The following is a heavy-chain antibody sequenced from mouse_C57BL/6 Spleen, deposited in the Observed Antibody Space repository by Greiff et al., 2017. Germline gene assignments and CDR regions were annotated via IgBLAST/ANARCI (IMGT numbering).Heavy chain of an antibody. CDR1: GYTFTSYW. D-gene: IGHD2-3*01. CDR2: IHPNSGST. J-gene: IGHJ4*01. Sequence: VQLQQPGAELVKPGASVKLSCKASGYTFTSYWMHWVKQRPGQGLEWIGMIHPNSGSTNYNEKFKSKATLTVDKSSSTAYMQLSSLTSEDSAVYYCARWGIYPDGYCGDAMDYWGQGTSVTVSS. CDR3: ARWGIYPDGYCGDAMDY. V-gene: IGHV1-64*01.